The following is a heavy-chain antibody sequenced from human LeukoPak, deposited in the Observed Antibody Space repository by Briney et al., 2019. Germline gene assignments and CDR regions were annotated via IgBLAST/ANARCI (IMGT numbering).Heavy chain of an antibody. Sequence: SVKVSCKASGGTFSSYAISWVRQAPGQGLEWMGGIIPIFGTANYAQKFQGRVTITADESTSTAYMVLSSLRSEDTAVYYCARPLDYDILTGYCPFGYWGQGTLVTVSS. D-gene: IGHD3-9*01. CDR2: IIPIFGTA. CDR3: ARPLDYDILTGYCPFGY. V-gene: IGHV1-69*13. CDR1: GGTFSSYA. J-gene: IGHJ4*02.